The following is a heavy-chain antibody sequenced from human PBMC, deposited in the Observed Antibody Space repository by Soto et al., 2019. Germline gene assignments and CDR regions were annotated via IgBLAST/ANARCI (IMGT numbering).Heavy chain of an antibody. CDR2: VSTYNGNT. V-gene: IGHV1-18*01. Sequence: QVQLVQSGAEVKKPGASVKVSCKASGYIFTSYGISWVRQAPGQGLEWVGRVSTYNGNTKYAQKLRGEVTIPTDTSASKASMEWRSLRSADRAGYYCAGNTGQWLVPDWGQGTLVTVSS. CDR1: GYIFTSYG. CDR3: AGNTGQWLVPD. J-gene: IGHJ1*01. D-gene: IGHD6-19*01.